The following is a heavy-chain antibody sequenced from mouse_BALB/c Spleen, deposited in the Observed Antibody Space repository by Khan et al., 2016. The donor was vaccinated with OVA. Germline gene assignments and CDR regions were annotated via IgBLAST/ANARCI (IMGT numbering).Heavy chain of an antibody. CDR2: IWGDGST. D-gene: IGHD2-2*01. CDR1: GFSLTDYG. V-gene: IGHV2-6-7*01. Sequence: QVQLKESGPDLVAPSQSLSITCTVSGFSLTDYGVNWVRQPPGKGLEWLGMIWGDGSTDYNSALKSRLSISKDNSKSQLFLKMNSLQTDDTARYYCARFGYYDAMDYWGQGTSVTVSS. CDR3: ARFGYYDAMDY. J-gene: IGHJ4*01.